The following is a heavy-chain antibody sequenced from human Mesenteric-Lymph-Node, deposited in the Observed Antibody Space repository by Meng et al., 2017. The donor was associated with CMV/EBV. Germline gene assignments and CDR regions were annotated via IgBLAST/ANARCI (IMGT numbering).Heavy chain of an antibody. CDR1: GFTFDDYG. CDR3: ARTSYSNYVYYYYGMDV. V-gene: IGHV3-20*01. J-gene: IGHJ6*02. D-gene: IGHD4-11*01. Sequence: GGSLRLSCAASGFTFDDYGMSWVRQAPGKGLEWVSGINWNGGSTGYADSVKGRFTISRDNAKNSLYLQMNSLRAEDTASYHCARTSYSNYVYYYYGMDVWGQGTTVTVSS. CDR2: INWNGGST.